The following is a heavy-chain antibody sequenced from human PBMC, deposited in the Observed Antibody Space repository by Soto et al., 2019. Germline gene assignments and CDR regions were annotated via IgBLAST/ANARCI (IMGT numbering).Heavy chain of an antibody. CDR3: ARLLTLGPDGSAFDI. D-gene: IGHD6-25*01. J-gene: IGHJ3*02. Sequence: GESLKISCKGSGYSFTSYWIGWVRQMPGKGLEWMGIIYPGDSDTRYSPSFQGQVTISADKSISTAYLQWSSLKASDTAMYYYARLLTLGPDGSAFDIWGQGTMVTVSS. V-gene: IGHV5-51*01. CDR2: IYPGDSDT. CDR1: GYSFTSYW.